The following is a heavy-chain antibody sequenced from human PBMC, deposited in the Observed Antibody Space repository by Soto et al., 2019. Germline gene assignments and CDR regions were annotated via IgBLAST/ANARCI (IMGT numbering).Heavy chain of an antibody. V-gene: IGHV3-15*07. CDR2: IKSKTDGGTT. D-gene: IGHD5-12*01. CDR3: TTDPSGYDYRGGWPYYYFGMDV. Sequence: PGGSLRLSCAASGFTFSNAWMNWVRQAPGKGLEWVGRIKSKTDGGTTDYAAPVKGRFTISRDDSKNTLYLQMNSLKTEDTAVYYCTTDPSGYDYRGGWPYYYFGMDVWGQGTTVTVSS. J-gene: IGHJ6*02. CDR1: GFTFSNAW.